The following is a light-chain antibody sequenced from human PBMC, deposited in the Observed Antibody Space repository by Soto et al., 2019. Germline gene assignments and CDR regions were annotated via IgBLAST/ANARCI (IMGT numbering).Light chain of an antibody. J-gene: IGLJ2*01. CDR3: SSYAGTNNVI. Sequence: QSALTQPPSASGSPGQSVTISCTGASSDVGGYNYVSWYQHHPGKAPKLMIYEVSERPSGVPDRFSGSKSGNTASLTVSGLQAEDEADYYCSSYAGTNNVIFGGGTKLTVL. CDR1: SSDVGGYNY. CDR2: EVS. V-gene: IGLV2-8*01.